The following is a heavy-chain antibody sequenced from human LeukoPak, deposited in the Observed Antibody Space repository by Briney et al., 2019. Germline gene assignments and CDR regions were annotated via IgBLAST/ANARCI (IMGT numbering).Heavy chain of an antibody. J-gene: IGHJ3*02. CDR2: ISSSGSTI. V-gene: IGHV3-48*03. CDR1: GFTFSSYE. Sequence: GGSLRLSCAASGFTFSSYEMNWVRQAPGKGLEWVSYISSSGSTIYYADSVKGRFTISRDNAKNSLYLQMNSLRAEDTAVYYCATSSTSVTNDAFDIWGQGTMVTVSS. CDR3: ATSSTSVTNDAFDI. D-gene: IGHD2-2*01.